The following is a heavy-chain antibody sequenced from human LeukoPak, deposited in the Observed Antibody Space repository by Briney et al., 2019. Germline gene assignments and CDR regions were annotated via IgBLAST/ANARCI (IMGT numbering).Heavy chain of an antibody. CDR2: IWYDGSNK. CDR1: GFTFSNYD. CDR3: ARHGYNYGFDY. Sequence: GGSLRLSCAASGFTFSNYDVHWVRQAPGKGLEWVAVIWYDGSNKYYVDSVKGRFTISRDISKNTLYLQTNSLSAEDTAVYYCARHGYNYGFDYWGQGTLVTVSS. D-gene: IGHD5-24*01. V-gene: IGHV3-33*01. J-gene: IGHJ4*02.